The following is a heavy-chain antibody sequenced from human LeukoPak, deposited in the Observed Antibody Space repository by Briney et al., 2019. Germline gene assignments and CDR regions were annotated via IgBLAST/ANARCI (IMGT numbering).Heavy chain of an antibody. V-gene: IGHV4-59*01. CDR3: ARASGVGYSHGIADY. D-gene: IGHD4-11*01. CDR2: IYHRGTT. CDR1: GASINSYY. J-gene: IGHJ4*02. Sequence: PSETLSLTCTVSGASINSYYWSWIRQPPGKGLEWIGYIYHRGTTNYNPSLKSRVTISVDTTKNQFSLKVTSVTAADTAVYYCARASGVGYSHGIADYWGQGTLVTVSS.